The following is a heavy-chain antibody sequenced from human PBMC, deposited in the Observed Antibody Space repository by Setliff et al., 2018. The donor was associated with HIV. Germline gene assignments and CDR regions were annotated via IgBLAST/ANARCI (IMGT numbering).Heavy chain of an antibody. D-gene: IGHD1-1*01. J-gene: IGHJ4*02. CDR2: VIPISGTA. CDR3: ARVGGIELWNQAYFDY. CDR1: GGTFKNFA. V-gene: IGHV1-69*05. Sequence: SVKVSCKASGGTFKNFAINWVRQAPGQGLEWMGGVIPISGTAVYAQNFRGRVTVATDDSTNTAYMEISSLKSDDTAVYFCARVGGIELWNQAYFDYWGQGTLVTVSS.